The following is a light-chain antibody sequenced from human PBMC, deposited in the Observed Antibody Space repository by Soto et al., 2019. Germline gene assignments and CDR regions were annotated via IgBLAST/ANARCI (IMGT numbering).Light chain of an antibody. CDR1: QSISTY. J-gene: IGKJ5*01. Sequence: DIQMTQSPSTLSASVGDRVTITCRASQSISTYLNWYQQKPGKAPKLLIYAASSLQGGVPSRFSGRGSGTDFTLTIHSLQPEDFATYYCQQSYNTPVTFGQGTRLEIK. V-gene: IGKV1-39*01. CDR2: AAS. CDR3: QQSYNTPVT.